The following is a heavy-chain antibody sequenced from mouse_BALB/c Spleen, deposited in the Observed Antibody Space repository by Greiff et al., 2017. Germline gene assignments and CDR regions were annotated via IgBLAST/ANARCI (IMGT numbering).Heavy chain of an antibody. V-gene: IGHV3-2*02. CDR3: ARRGGRGYFDY. J-gene: IGHJ2*01. Sequence: ESGPGLVKPSQSLSLTCTVTGYSITSDYAWNWIRQFPGNKLEWMGYISYSGSTSFNPSLKSRISITRDTSKNQFFLQLNSVTTEDTATYYCARRGGRGYFDYWGQGTTLTVSS. CDR2: ISYSGST. D-gene: IGHD3-3*01. CDR1: GYSITSDYA.